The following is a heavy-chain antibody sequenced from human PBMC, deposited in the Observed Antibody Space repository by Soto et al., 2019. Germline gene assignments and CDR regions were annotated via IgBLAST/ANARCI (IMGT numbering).Heavy chain of an antibody. CDR2: IYYSGST. Sequence: SETLSLTCTVSGGSISSGGYYWSWIRQHPGKGLEWIGYIYYSGSTHYNPSLKSRVTISVETSKNKFSLTLKSVTAADTAVYYCARVRPASSSLLYFYGMDVWGQGTTVTVS. J-gene: IGHJ6*02. D-gene: IGHD6-6*01. CDR1: GGSISSGGYY. CDR3: ARVRPASSSLLYFYGMDV. V-gene: IGHV4-31*03.